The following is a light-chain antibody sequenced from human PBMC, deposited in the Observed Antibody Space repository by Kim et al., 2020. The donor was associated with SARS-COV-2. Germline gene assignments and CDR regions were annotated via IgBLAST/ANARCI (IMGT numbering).Light chain of an antibody. V-gene: IGLV2-11*01. Sequence: QSALTQPHSVSGSPGQSVTISCTGTSSDVGGYNYVSWYQQHPGKAPKLMIYDVSKRPSGVPDRFSGSKSGNTASLTISGLQAEDEADYYCCSYAGSYTLVFGGGTKLTVL. CDR2: DVS. J-gene: IGLJ3*02. CDR3: CSYAGSYTLV. CDR1: SSDVGGYNY.